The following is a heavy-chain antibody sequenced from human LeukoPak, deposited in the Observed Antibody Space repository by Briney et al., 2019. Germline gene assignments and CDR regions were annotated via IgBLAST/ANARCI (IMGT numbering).Heavy chain of an antibody. CDR3: ARGGGWYSNWYFDL. D-gene: IGHD6-19*01. CDR2: ISASTTYT. CDR1: GFTFSGSA. J-gene: IGHJ2*01. V-gene: IGHV3-21*04. Sequence: GGSLRLSCAASGFTFSGSAMSWVRQAPGKGLDWVSSISASTTYTYTHYADSVKGRFTISRDNAKNSLYLQMNSLRAEDTAVYYCARGGGWYSNWYFDLWGRGTLVTVSS.